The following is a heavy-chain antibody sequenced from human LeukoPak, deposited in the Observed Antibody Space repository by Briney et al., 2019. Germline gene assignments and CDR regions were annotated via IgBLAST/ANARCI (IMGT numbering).Heavy chain of an antibody. V-gene: IGHV4-59*08. D-gene: IGHD6-13*01. CDR3: ARHPEQQLVPDY. CDR1: GGSISSDY. Sequence: PSETLSLTCTVSGGSISSDYWNWIRQPPGKGLEWIGYIYYSGSTNYNPSLKSRVTISVDTSKNQFSLKLSSVTAADTAVYYCARHPEQQLVPDYWGQGTLVTVSS. CDR2: IYYSGST. J-gene: IGHJ4*02.